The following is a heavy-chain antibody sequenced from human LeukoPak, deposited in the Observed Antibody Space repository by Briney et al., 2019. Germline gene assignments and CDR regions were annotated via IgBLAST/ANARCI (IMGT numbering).Heavy chain of an antibody. D-gene: IGHD2-8*01. J-gene: IGHJ6*02. CDR1: VDSISSYF. CDR3: ARPYVDPSGYYYGMDV. Sequence: LETLSLTCTVSVDSISSYFWNWSRQPPGEGLEWIGYIHCSGRTNYNPSIRSRVTMSLDTSKNQFSLRLRSVTAADTAVYYCARPYVDPSGYYYGMDVWGQGTTVTVSS. CDR2: IHCSGRT. V-gene: IGHV4-59*01.